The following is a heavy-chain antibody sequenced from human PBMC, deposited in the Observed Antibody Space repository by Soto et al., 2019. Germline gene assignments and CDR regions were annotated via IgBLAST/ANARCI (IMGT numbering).Heavy chain of an antibody. CDR3: TKDYESESYSGKYAIDY. Sequence: EVQLLESGGGLVQPGGSLRLSCAASGFTFSSYVMSWVRQAPGKGLQWVSAISGSGGSTYYADSVKGRFTISRDKSKNTLYLQMNSLRAEDTAVYYCTKDYESESYSGKYAIDYWSQGTLVSVST. D-gene: IGHD1-26*01. CDR1: GFTFSSYV. CDR2: ISGSGGST. J-gene: IGHJ4*02. V-gene: IGHV3-23*01.